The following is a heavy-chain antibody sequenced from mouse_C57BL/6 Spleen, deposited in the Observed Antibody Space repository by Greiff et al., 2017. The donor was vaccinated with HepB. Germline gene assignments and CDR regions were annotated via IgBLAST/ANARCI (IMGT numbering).Heavy chain of an antibody. CDR2: ISYDGSN. CDR1: GYSITSGYY. J-gene: IGHJ3*01. D-gene: IGHD2-3*01. V-gene: IGHV3-6*01. CDR3: ARGYDGYYTWFAY. Sequence: EVKLLESGPGLVKPSQSLSLTCSVTGYSITSGYYWNWIRQFPGNKLEWMGYISYDGSNNYNPSLKNRISITRDTSKNQFFLKLNSVTTEDTATYYCARGYDGYYTWFAYWGQGTLVTVSA.